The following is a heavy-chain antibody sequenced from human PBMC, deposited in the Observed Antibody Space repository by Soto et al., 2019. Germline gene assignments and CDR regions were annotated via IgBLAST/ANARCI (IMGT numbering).Heavy chain of an antibody. D-gene: IGHD2-8*01. CDR3: ARDGVGPHGMDV. CDR2: IYTSGNT. CDR1: GVSVSSYY. V-gene: IGHV4-4*07. Sequence: PSETLSLTCAVSGVSVSSYYWNWIRQPAGKGLDWIGRIYTSGNTDYNPSLKSRVNMSVDTSKNQFSLKLSSVTAADTAVYFCARDGVGPHGMDVWGQGTTVTVSS. J-gene: IGHJ6*02.